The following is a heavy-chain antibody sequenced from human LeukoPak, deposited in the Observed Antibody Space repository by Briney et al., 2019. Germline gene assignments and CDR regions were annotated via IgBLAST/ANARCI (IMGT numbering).Heavy chain of an antibody. CDR3: ARDLEGSGSC. D-gene: IGHD6-13*01. CDR1: GGSISSGTYY. J-gene: IGHJ4*02. Sequence: PSETLSLTCTVSGGSISSGTYYYSWIRQSPGKGLGWIGYMYHSGNTFYNPSLKSRVTISVDMSKNQFSLKLSSVTAADTAVYYCARDLEGSGSCWGQGTLVTVSS. CDR2: MYHSGNT. V-gene: IGHV4-30-2*06.